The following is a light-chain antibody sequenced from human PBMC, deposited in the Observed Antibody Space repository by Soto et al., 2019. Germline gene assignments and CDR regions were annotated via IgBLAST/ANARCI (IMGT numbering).Light chain of an antibody. V-gene: IGKV3D-20*02. CDR1: QSVSCSY. Sequence: DIVLTQSPGTLSLSPGARATLSCRASQSVSCSYLAWYQQKPGQSPRLXIYGASSRATGIPDRFSCSGSGTDFTLTISGLQPEDVATYYCQQRSNWPPLTFGPGTRLEI. CDR3: QQRSNWPPLT. CDR2: GAS. J-gene: IGKJ5*01.